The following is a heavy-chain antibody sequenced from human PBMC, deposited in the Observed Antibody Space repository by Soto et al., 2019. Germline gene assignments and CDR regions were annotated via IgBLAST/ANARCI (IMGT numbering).Heavy chain of an antibody. CDR2: INHSGGT. D-gene: IGHD3-3*02. V-gene: IGHV4-34*02. CDR3: SGDRQFYHFWSGYQNEGPDRMDV. Sequence: QVQLQQWGAGLLKPSETLSLTCAVYGGSFSGYYWTWIRQAPGKGLEWIGEINHSGGTNYNSSLKRSVTISVDTSKTHFSLIVYTVTAADTAVYYCSGDRQFYHFWSGYQNEGPDRMDVWGQGTTVIVSS. J-gene: IGHJ6*02. CDR1: GGSFSGYY.